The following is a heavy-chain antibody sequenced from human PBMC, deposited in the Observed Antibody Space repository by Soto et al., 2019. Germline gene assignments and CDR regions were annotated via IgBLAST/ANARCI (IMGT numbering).Heavy chain of an antibody. CDR3: VRDLDGSGSYYTDY. CDR2: TRPNNGNT. Sequence: QIQLVQSGAEVKKPGASVKVSCKASGYTFSIYGINWVRQAPGQGLEWMGWTRPNNGNTKYAQNLQGRVTMTTDTSTSTAYMELRSLRRDDTAVYYCVRDLDGSGSYYTDYWGQGTLVTVSS. J-gene: IGHJ4*02. V-gene: IGHV1-18*01. D-gene: IGHD3-10*01. CDR1: GYTFSIYG.